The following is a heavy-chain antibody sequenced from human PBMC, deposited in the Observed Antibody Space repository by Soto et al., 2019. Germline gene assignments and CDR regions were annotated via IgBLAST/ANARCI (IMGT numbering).Heavy chain of an antibody. D-gene: IGHD1-20*01. J-gene: IGHJ4*02. CDR3: ASPTLYNWNDFDY. Sequence: SETLSLTCTVSGGSISSSSYYWGWIRQPPGKGLEWIGSIYYSGSTYYNPSLKSRVTISVDTSKNQFSLKLSSVTAADTAVYYCASPTLYNWNDFDYWGQGTLVTVSS. CDR1: GGSISSSSYY. CDR2: IYYSGST. V-gene: IGHV4-39*01.